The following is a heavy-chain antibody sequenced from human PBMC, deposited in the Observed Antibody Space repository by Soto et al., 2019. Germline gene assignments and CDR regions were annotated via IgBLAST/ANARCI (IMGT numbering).Heavy chain of an antibody. J-gene: IGHJ6*01. Sequence: QVQLVESGGGVVQPGRSLRLSCAASGFTFSSSVMHWVRQAPGRGLEWVAVIWFDGSKKYYADSVTGRFAISRDNSINALYLQMSSLSAEDTAVYYCAMEVLWSGYHYALDFWGQGTRVTVSS. V-gene: IGHV3-33*01. D-gene: IGHD3-3*01. CDR2: IWFDGSKK. CDR3: AMEVLWSGYHYALDF. CDR1: GFTFSSSV.